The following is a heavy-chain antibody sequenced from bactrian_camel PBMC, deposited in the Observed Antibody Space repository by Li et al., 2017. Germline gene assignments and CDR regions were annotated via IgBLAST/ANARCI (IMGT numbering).Heavy chain of an antibody. CDR2: IDNDGSS. D-gene: IGHD6*01. J-gene: IGHJ4*01. Sequence: QVQLVESGGGSVQPGGSLQLSCTASKNIAYIDSMAWFRQTPGKEREVVAGIDNDGSSDYLKSVRGRFTISRDNAQNTLILQMNNLKPEDTAMYYCAQQEFAAGSWYDRARACSTSTDRYNYWGQGTQVTVS. CDR3: AQQEFAAGSWYDRARACSTSTDRYNY. CDR1: KNIAYIDS. V-gene: IGHV3S53*01.